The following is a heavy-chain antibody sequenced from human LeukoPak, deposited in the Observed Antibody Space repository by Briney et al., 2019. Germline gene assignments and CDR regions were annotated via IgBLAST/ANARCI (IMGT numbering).Heavy chain of an antibody. CDR1: GFTFTTYD. V-gene: IGHV3-23*01. CDR3: AKDTPDDIAVAAPYFDY. CDR2: ISGSGGST. D-gene: IGHD6-19*01. J-gene: IGHJ4*02. Sequence: GEALTLSCAASGFTFTTYDMSWVRQAPGKGLEWVSAISGSGGSTSYADSVKGRFTISRDNSKNTLYLQMNSLRAEDTAVYYCAKDTPDDIAVAAPYFDYWGQGTLVTVSS.